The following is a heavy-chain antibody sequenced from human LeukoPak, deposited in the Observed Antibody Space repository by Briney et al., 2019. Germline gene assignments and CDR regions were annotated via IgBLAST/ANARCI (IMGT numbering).Heavy chain of an antibody. Sequence: GGSLRISCAASGFTVSRNYMSWVRQAPGKGLEWVSLISWDGGSTYYADSVKGRFTISRDNSKNSLYLQMNSLRAEDTALYYCAKDKEKWELLNYFDYWGQGTLVTVSS. D-gene: IGHD1-26*01. CDR2: ISWDGGST. CDR3: AKDKEKWELLNYFDY. J-gene: IGHJ4*02. CDR1: GFTVSRNY. V-gene: IGHV3-43D*03.